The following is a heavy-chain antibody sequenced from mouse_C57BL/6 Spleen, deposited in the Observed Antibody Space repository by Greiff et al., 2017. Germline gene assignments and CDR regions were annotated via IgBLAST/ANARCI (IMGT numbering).Heavy chain of an antibody. D-gene: IGHD1-1*01. CDR2: IDPETGGT. V-gene: IGHV1-15*01. CDR3: TRDYYDDGCAY. CDR1: GYTFTDYE. Sequence: VHLVESGAELVRPGASVTLSCKASGYTFTDYEMHWVKQTPVHGLEWIGAIDPETGGTASNQKFTGKDILTADKSSSTAYMELRSLTSEGSAVYYCTRDYYDDGCAYWGQGTLVTVSA. J-gene: IGHJ3*01.